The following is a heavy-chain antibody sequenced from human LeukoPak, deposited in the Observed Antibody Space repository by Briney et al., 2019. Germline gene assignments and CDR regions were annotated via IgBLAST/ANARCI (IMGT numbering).Heavy chain of an antibody. D-gene: IGHD3-10*01. CDR1: EFTFSSYA. CDR2: ISYDGSNK. Sequence: GGSLRLSCAASEFTFSSYAMHWVRQAPGKGLEWVAVISYDGSNKYYADSVKGRFTISRDNSKNTLYLQMNSLRAEDTAVYYCARDGVDYYGSRSYSDYWGQGTLVTVSS. V-gene: IGHV3-30-3*01. J-gene: IGHJ4*02. CDR3: ARDGVDYYGSRSYSDY.